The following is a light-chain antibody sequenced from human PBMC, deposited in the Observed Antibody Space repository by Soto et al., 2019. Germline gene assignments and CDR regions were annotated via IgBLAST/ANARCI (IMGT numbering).Light chain of an antibody. CDR2: GAS. V-gene: IGKV3-15*01. CDR3: QQYKNWPPIT. J-gene: IGKJ5*01. CDR1: QGIGDT. Sequence: EILLTQSPGTLSLSPGERATLSCRASQGIGDTLAWYQQKPGQAPRLLIYGASTRATGIPARFSGSGSGTEFTLTISSLQSEDFALYYCQQYKNWPPITFGQGTRLEIK.